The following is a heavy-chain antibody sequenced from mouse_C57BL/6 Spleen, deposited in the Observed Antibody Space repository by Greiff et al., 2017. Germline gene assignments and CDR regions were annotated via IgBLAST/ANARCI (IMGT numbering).Heavy chain of an antibody. CDR1: GYTFTSYW. J-gene: IGHJ2*01. Sequence: VQLQQPGAELVRPGSSVKLSCKASGYTFTSYWMDWVQQRPGQGLEWIGNIYPSDSEIHYNQKFKDKATFTVDKSTTTAYLQLSSLTSEDSAVYDCARYRPTALDYWGQGTTLTVSS. CDR3: ARYRPTALDY. CDR2: IYPSDSEI. V-gene: IGHV1-61*01. D-gene: IGHD1-2*01.